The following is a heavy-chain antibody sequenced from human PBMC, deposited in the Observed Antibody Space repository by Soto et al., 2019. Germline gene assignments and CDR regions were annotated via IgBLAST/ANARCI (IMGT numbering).Heavy chain of an antibody. D-gene: IGHD6-25*01. J-gene: IGHJ3*02. Sequence: GAPGLSFAAPWFSFRYPYLDRVPQGPREGLEWVGRTRNKANSYTTEYAASVKGRFTISRDDSKNSLYLQMNSLKTEDTAVYYCARSGQRQRGAFDIWGQGTMVTVSS. CDR3: ARSGQRQRGAFDI. V-gene: IGHV3-72*01. CDR1: WFSFRYPY. CDR2: TRNKANSYTT.